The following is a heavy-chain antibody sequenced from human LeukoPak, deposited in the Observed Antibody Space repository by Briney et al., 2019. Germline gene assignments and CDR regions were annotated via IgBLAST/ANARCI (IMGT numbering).Heavy chain of an antibody. Sequence: ASVPVSCKSCGYTFTRYYMHWVRQAPGQGLEWMGWINPNSGGTNYARKFQGRVTMTRDTSISTAYMELSRLRSDDTAVYYCAREGHYITGTTTDWFDPWGQGTLVTVSS. CDR2: INPNSGGT. J-gene: IGHJ5*02. V-gene: IGHV1-2*02. CDR1: GYTFTRYY. CDR3: AREGHYITGTTTDWFDP. D-gene: IGHD1-7*01.